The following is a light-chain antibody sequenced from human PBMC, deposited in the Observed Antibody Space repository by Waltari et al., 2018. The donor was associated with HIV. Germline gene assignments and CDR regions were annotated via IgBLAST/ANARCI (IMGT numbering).Light chain of an antibody. V-gene: IGKV3-20*01. CDR1: HSFSSSY. Sequence: EMVCTQSPGTLSLAPGERATRSCRASHSFSSSYLAWYQQKPGQAPRLLIYGASSRATGTPDRFSGSGSGTDFTLSISRLEPEDFAVYYCQHYDSSSFTFGPGTKVDIK. CDR2: GAS. J-gene: IGKJ3*01. CDR3: QHYDSSSFT.